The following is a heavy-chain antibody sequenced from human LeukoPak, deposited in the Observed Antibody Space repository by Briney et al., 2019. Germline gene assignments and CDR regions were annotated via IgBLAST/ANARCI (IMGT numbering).Heavy chain of an antibody. Sequence: PSETLSLTCTVSGVSISSYYWSWIRQPPGKGLEWVGYIYYSGSTNYNPSLKSRVTISVDTSKNQFSLKLSSVAAADTVVYYCASRYCGGDCSPDKDAFDIWGQGTMVTVSS. CDR2: IYYSGST. CDR1: GVSISSYY. J-gene: IGHJ3*02. V-gene: IGHV4-59*01. CDR3: ASRYCGGDCSPDKDAFDI. D-gene: IGHD2-21*02.